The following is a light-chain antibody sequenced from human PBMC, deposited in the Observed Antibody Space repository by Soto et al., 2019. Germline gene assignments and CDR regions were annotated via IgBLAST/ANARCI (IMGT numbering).Light chain of an antibody. Sequence: QSVLTQPACVSGSPGQSITISCTGTSSDVGGSNHVSWYQQHPGKAPKLMIYGVSNRPSGISNRVSGSKSGNTASLTISGLQAEDEADYYCSSYTSTTLVFGGGTKLTVL. CDR1: SSDVGGSNH. CDR2: GVS. V-gene: IGLV2-14*01. CDR3: SSYTSTTLV. J-gene: IGLJ2*01.